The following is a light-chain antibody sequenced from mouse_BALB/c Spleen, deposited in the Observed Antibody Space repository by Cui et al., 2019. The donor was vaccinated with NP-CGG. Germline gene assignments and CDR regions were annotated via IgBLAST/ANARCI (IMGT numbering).Light chain of an antibody. CDR1: TGAVTTNNY. CDR3: ALWYSNHWV. CDR2: GTN. V-gene: IGLV1*01. J-gene: IGLJ1*01. Sequence: QAVVTQESALTTSPGETVTLTCRSSTGAVTTNNYANGVQEKPDHLFTGLIGGTNNRTPGVPARFSGSLIGDKAALTITGAQPEDEAIYFCALWYSNHWVFGGGTKLTVL.